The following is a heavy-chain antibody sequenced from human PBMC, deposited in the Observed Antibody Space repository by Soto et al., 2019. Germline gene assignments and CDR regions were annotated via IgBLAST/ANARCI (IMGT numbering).Heavy chain of an antibody. CDR1: GFSLSTSVVG. CDR3: AHIPYSRNGFHFWDYFDF. J-gene: IGHJ4*02. V-gene: IGHV2-5*02. Sequence: QITLNESSPTLVKPTHTLTLTCTVSGFSLSTSVVGVGWIRQPPGKALEWLALIYWDDDKRYSPSLKNRLTITKDTSKDQVVLTMTNMDPVDTATYFCAHIPYSRNGFHFWDYFDFWGQGTLVTVSS. D-gene: IGHD3-22*01. CDR2: IYWDDDK.